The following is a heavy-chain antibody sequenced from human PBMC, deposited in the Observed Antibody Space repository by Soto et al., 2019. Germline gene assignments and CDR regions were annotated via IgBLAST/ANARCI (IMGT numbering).Heavy chain of an antibody. Sequence: GSLRPPCAASGFSISKFSMNWVRQAPGKGLDWVSSISGDGETTAYADPVQGRFPISKDNSKNTVSLQMRSLTAEDTAVYYCAKGDSGTTPPYYFDRWGQGTLVTVS. V-gene: IGHV3-23*01. CDR3: AKGDSGTTPPYYFDR. CDR1: GFSISKFS. CDR2: ISGDGETT. J-gene: IGHJ4*02. D-gene: IGHD1-1*01.